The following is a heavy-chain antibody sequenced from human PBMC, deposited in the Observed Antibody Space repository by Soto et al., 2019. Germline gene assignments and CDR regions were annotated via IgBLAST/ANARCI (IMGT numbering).Heavy chain of an antibody. Sequence: QVQLVESGGGVVQPGRSLRLSCAASGFTFSSYAMHWVRQAPGKGLEWVAVISYDGSNKYYADSVKGRFTISRDNSKNTLDLQMNSLRAEDTAVYYCARGSRYYYGMDVWGQGTTVTVS. CDR3: ARGSRYYYGMDV. CDR1: GFTFSSYA. CDR2: ISYDGSNK. V-gene: IGHV3-30-3*01. J-gene: IGHJ6*02.